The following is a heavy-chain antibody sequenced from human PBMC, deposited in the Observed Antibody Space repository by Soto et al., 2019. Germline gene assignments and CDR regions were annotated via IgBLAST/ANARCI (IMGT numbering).Heavy chain of an antibody. CDR1: GFTFSSYS. D-gene: IGHD2-21*01. Sequence: GGSLRLSCAASGFTFSSYSMNWVRQAPGKGLEWVSYISSSSTIYYADSVKGRFTISRDNAKNSLYLQMNSLRDEDTAVYYCARDSHGGLRYYGMDVWGQETTVTVSS. V-gene: IGHV3-48*02. J-gene: IGHJ6*02. CDR2: ISSSSTI. CDR3: ARDSHGGLRYYGMDV.